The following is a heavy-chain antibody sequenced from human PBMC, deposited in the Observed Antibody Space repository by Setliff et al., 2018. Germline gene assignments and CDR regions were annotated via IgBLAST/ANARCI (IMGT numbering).Heavy chain of an antibody. CDR2: INHSGST. CDR1: GGSVSPYF. Sequence: SETLSLTCTVSGGSVSPYFWSWIRQPPGKGLEWIGEINHSGSTNYNPSLKSRLTISVDASTNQFSLKLYSVTAADTAVYYCRYWSGYYNNDYWGQGTLVTVSS. V-gene: IGHV4-34*01. CDR3: RYWSGYYNNDY. D-gene: IGHD3-3*01. J-gene: IGHJ4*02.